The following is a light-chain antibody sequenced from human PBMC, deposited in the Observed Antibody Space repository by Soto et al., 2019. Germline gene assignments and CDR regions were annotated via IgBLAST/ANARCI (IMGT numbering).Light chain of an antibody. CDR1: SSDVGGYKY. V-gene: IGLV2-14*01. Sequence: QSALTQPASVSGSPGQSITISCSGTSSDVGGYKYVSWYQQHPGKAPKLMIYEVSNRPSGVSNRFSGSNSGNTASLTISGLQSEDEADYYCGSYSSSNTLGVFGGGTKLTVL. J-gene: IGLJ2*01. CDR2: EVS. CDR3: GSYSSSNTLGV.